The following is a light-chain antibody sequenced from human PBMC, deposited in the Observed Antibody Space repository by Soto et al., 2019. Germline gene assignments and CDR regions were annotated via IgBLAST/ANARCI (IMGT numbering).Light chain of an antibody. CDR1: QSITGY. Sequence: EIVLTQSPATLSLSPGERATLSCRASQSITGYLGWYQQKPGQAPRLLIYADSNRATGIPARFSGTGSGRDFTLTISSLEPEDFSVYYCQQRYNWPITFGQGTRLEIK. CDR3: QQRYNWPIT. V-gene: IGKV3-11*02. J-gene: IGKJ5*01. CDR2: ADS.